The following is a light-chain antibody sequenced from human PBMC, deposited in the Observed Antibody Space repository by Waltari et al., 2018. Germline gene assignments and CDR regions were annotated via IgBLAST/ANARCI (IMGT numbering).Light chain of an antibody. J-gene: IGLJ3*02. Sequence: QSVLTQPPSASGTPGQRVTLSCSGGSSNIRTNSVNWYQQLPGTAPKLLIFTNVHRPSGVPDRVSGSKSGTSASLAISGLQSEDEADYYCAAWDDSLNIWVFGGGTKLTVL. CDR1: SSNIRTNS. CDR2: TNV. CDR3: AAWDDSLNIWV. V-gene: IGLV1-44*01.